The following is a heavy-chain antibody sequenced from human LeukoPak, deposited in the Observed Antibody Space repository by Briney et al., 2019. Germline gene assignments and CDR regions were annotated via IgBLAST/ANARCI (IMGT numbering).Heavy chain of an antibody. D-gene: IGHD6-13*01. Sequence: GGSLRLSCAASGFTFSSYEMNWVRQAPGKGLEWVSYISSSGSTIYYADSVKGRFTISRDNAKNSLYLQMNSLRAGDTAVYYCARDLEAANTYYFDYWGQGTMVTVSS. CDR3: ARDLEAANTYYFDY. CDR2: ISSSGSTI. CDR1: GFTFSSYE. J-gene: IGHJ4*02. V-gene: IGHV3-48*03.